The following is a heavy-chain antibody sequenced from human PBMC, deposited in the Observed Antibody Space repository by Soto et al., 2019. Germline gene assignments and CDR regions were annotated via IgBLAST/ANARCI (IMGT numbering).Heavy chain of an antibody. V-gene: IGHV4-61*01. CDR2: VYYSGTT. CDR1: GGSVSSGIHY. Sequence: PSETLSLTCTVSGGSVSSGIHYWSWIRQPPGKGLEWIGYVYYSGTTNYNPSLKSRLTISVDTSKNQFSLKLSALTAADTAVYYCARVGSWYSFEYWGQGTLVTVSS. D-gene: IGHD6-13*01. J-gene: IGHJ4*02. CDR3: ARVGSWYSFEY.